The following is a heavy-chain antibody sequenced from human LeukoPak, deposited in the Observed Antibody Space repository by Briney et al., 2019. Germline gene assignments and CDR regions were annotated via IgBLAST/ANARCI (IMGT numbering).Heavy chain of an antibody. CDR2: ISYDGSNK. CDR3: ARDGTYYDILTGYSDYYYYGMDV. V-gene: IGHV3-30*04. CDR1: GFTFSSYG. D-gene: IGHD3-9*01. Sequence: GRSLRLSCAASGFTFSSYGMHWVREAPGKGLEWVAVISYDGSNKYYADSVKGRFTISRDNSKNTLYLQMNSLRAEDTAVYYCARDGTYYDILTGYSDYYYYGMDVWGKGTTVTVSS. J-gene: IGHJ6*04.